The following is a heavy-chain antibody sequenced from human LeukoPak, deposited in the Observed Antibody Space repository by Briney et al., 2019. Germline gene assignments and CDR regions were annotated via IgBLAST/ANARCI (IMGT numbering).Heavy chain of an antibody. CDR3: ARAVRYPYYYDSSGFLTPSADY. V-gene: IGHV3-21*01. Sequence: GGSLRRSCAASGFTFSSYSMNWVRQAPGKGLEWVSSISSSSSYIYYADSVKGRFTISRDNSKNTLYLQMNSLRAEDTAVYYCARAVRYPYYYDSSGFLTPSADYWGQGTLVTVSS. CDR1: GFTFSSYS. D-gene: IGHD3-22*01. J-gene: IGHJ4*02. CDR2: ISSSSSYI.